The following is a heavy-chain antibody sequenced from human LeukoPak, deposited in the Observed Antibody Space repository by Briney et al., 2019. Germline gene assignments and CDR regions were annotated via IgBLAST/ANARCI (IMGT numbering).Heavy chain of an antibody. CDR2: IRLDGSNK. Sequence: GGSLRLSCAASRFPFSNYWMSWVRQAPGKGLEWVAFIRLDGSNKYYADSVKGRFTISRDNSKNTLYLQMNSLRGDDTAVYYCAKPHFDYWGQGTLVTVSS. V-gene: IGHV3-30*02. CDR3: AKPHFDY. CDR1: RFPFSNYW. J-gene: IGHJ4*02.